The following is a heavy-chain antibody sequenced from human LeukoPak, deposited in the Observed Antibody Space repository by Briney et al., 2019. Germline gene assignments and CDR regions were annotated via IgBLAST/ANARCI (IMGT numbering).Heavy chain of an antibody. V-gene: IGHV3-7*04. CDR3: ARVGFYAFDI. CDR2: IKQDESEK. Sequence: AGGSLRLSCAASGFTFSRYWMSWVRQAPGKGLEWVANIKQDESEKYYVDSVKGRFSISRDNAKNSLYLQMNSLRAEDTAEYYCARVGFYAFDIWGQGTKVTVSS. J-gene: IGHJ3*02. CDR1: GFTFSRYW. D-gene: IGHD3-3*01.